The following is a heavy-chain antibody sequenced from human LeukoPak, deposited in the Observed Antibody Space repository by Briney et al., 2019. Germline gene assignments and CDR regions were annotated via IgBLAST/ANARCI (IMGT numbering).Heavy chain of an antibody. J-gene: IGHJ5*02. Sequence: GGSLRLSCAASGFTFSSNGMSWVRQAPGKGLEWVSGISGSGGGTYYADSVKGRSTISRDNSKNTLYMQMNSLRAEDTAVYYCAKASDNWNYENWFDPWGQGTLVTVSS. D-gene: IGHD1-7*01. CDR3: AKASDNWNYENWFDP. CDR2: ISGSGGGT. V-gene: IGHV3-23*01. CDR1: GFTFSSNG.